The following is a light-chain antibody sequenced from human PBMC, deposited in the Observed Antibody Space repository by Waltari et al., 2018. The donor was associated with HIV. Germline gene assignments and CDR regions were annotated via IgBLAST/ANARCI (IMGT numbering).Light chain of an antibody. CDR2: EDK. Sequence: FMLTQAHSVSASPGKTVTISCTRSSGIIASTFVPRYQQRPGSAPTIVIYEDKERPSGVPERFSGSIDSSSNSASLTISGLKTEDEADYYCQSYDSSNHVVFGGGTKLTVL. CDR3: QSYDSSNHVV. CDR1: SGIIASTF. J-gene: IGLJ2*01. V-gene: IGLV6-57*03.